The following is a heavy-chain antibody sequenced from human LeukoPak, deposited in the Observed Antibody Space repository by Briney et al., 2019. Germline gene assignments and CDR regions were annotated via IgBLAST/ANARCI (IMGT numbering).Heavy chain of an antibody. D-gene: IGHD5-24*01. Sequence: SEILSLTCAVYGGSFSGYYWSWIRQPPGKGLEWIGYIYYSGSTNYNPSLKSRVTISVDTSKNQFSLKLSSVTAADTAVYYCARCTGGWLQWYYFDYWGQGTLVTVSS. CDR1: GGSFSGYY. V-gene: IGHV4-59*01. J-gene: IGHJ4*02. CDR2: IYYSGST. CDR3: ARCTGGWLQWYYFDY.